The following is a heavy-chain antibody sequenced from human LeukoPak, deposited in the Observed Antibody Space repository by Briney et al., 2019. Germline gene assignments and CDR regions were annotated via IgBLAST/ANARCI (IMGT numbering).Heavy chain of an antibody. Sequence: ASVKVSCKASGGTFCIYVISWVRQAPGQGLEWMGGIIPIFGTAHYAQKFQGRLTITADESTSTVYMEMSSLRSEDTAMYYCAKEGDTALVTGYFDLWGRGTLVTVSS. J-gene: IGHJ2*01. D-gene: IGHD5-18*01. CDR3: AKEGDTALVTGYFDL. CDR1: GGTFCIYV. CDR2: IIPIFGTA. V-gene: IGHV1-69*13.